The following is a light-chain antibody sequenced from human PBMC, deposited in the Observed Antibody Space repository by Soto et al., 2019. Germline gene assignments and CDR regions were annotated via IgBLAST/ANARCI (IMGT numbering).Light chain of an antibody. Sequence: QSALTQPASVCGSPGQSITISCTGTSSDVGGYNYVSWYQQHPGKAPKLMIYVVSNRPSGVSNRFSGSKSGNTASLTISGLEAEDEADYYCSSYTSSSTGGYVFGTGTKLTVL. J-gene: IGLJ1*01. CDR1: SSDVGGYNY. CDR2: VVS. CDR3: SSYTSSSTGGYV. V-gene: IGLV2-14*01.